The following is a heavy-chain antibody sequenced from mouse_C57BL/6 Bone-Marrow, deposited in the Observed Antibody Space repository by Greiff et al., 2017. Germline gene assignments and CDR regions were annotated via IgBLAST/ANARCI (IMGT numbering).Heavy chain of an antibody. J-gene: IGHJ2*01. V-gene: IGHV5-4*01. CDR2: ISDGGSYT. CDR1: GFTFSSYA. Sequence: EVQRVESGGGLVKPGGSLKLSCAASGFTFSSYAMSWVRQTLEKRLEWVATISDGGSYTYYPDNVKGRFTLSRDNAKNNLYLQMSHLKSEDTAMYYCARDTIQYYFDYWGQGTTLTVSS. CDR3: ARDTIQYYFDY. D-gene: IGHD2-12*01.